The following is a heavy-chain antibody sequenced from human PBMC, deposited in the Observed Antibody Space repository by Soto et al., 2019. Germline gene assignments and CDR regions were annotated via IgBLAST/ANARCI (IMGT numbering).Heavy chain of an antibody. CDR3: ARESYYASSGYLALFDV. CDR1: GGSISSYY. J-gene: IGHJ5*02. D-gene: IGHD3-22*01. V-gene: IGHV4-4*07. Sequence: PSETLSLTCTVSGGSISSYYWSWIRQPAGKGLEWIGRIYTSGSTNYNPSLKSRVTMSVDTSKNQFSLKLSSVTAADTAAYYCARESYYASSGYLALFDVWGQGTLVTVSS. CDR2: IYTSGST.